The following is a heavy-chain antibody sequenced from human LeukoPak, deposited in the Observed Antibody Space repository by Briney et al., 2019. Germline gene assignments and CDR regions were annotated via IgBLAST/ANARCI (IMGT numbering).Heavy chain of an antibody. CDR3: ARVDTATTDYYYYMDV. CDR2: IYYSGST. D-gene: IGHD5-18*01. J-gene: IGHJ6*03. Sequence: PSETLSLTCTVSGGSISSYYWSWIRQPPGEGLEWIGYIYYSGSTNYNPSLKSRVTISVDTSKNQFSLKLSSVTAADTAVYYCARVDTATTDYYYYMDVWGKGTMVTVSS. V-gene: IGHV4-59*01. CDR1: GGSISSYY.